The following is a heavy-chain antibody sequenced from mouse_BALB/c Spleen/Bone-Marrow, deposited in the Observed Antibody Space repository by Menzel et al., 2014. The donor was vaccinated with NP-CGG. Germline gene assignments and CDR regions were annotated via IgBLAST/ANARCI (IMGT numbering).Heavy chain of an antibody. D-gene: IGHD4-1*01. J-gene: IGHJ2*01. V-gene: IGHV5-17*02. CDR1: GFTFSSFG. Sequence: EVKLVESGGGLVQPGGSRKLSCAASGFTFSSFGMHWVRQAPEKGLEWVAYISSGSSTIFYADTVKGRVTVSRDNPKNTLFLQMTSLRSEDTAMYYCTRGGNWDDFDYWGQGTPLTVSS. CDR3: TRGGNWDDFDY. CDR2: ISSGSSTI.